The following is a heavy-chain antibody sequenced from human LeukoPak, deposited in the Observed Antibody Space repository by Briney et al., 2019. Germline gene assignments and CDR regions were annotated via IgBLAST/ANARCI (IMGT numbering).Heavy chain of an antibody. CDR2: INHSGST. Sequence: SSETLSLTCAVYGGSFSGYYWSWIRQPPGKGLEWIGEINHSGSTNYNPSLKSRVTISVDTSKNQFSLKLSSVTAADTAVYYCARQKAHYYGSGSYYRWSFDPWGQGTLVTVSS. J-gene: IGHJ5*02. V-gene: IGHV4-34*01. D-gene: IGHD3-10*01. CDR1: GGSFSGYY. CDR3: ARQKAHYYGSGSYYRWSFDP.